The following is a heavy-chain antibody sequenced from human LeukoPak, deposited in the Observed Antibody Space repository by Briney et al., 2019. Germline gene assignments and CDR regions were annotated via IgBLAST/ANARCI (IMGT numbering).Heavy chain of an antibody. CDR1: GYTFTSYY. Sequence: ASVKVSCKASGYTFTSYYMHWVRQAPGQGLEWMGIINPSGSSPSYAQKFQGRVTMTRDTSTSTVYMELSSLRSEDTAVYYCARQPRNCGVDCSEDAFDIWGQGTMVTVSS. D-gene: IGHD2-21*02. CDR3: ARQPRNCGVDCSEDAFDI. CDR2: INPSGSSP. V-gene: IGHV1-46*01. J-gene: IGHJ3*02.